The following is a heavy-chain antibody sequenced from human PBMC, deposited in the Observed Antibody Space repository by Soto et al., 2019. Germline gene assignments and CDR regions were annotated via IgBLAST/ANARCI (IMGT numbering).Heavy chain of an antibody. CDR3: AKVGSGWTPGPYPYYYGMDV. J-gene: IGHJ6*02. CDR1: GFTFSSYA. Sequence: LRLSCAASGFTFSSYAMSWVRQAPGKGLEWVSAISGSGGSTYYADPVKGRFTISRDNSKNTLYLQMNSLRAEDTAVYYCAKVGSGWTPGPYPYYYGMDVWGQGTTVTVSS. CDR2: ISGSGGST. D-gene: IGHD6-19*01. V-gene: IGHV3-23*01.